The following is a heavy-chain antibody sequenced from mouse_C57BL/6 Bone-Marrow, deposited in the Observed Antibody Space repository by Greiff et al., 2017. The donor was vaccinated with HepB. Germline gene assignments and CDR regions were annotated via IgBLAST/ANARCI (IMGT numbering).Heavy chain of an antibody. CDR3: EREDYYAMDY. Sequence: QVQLQQPGAELVMPGASVKLSCKASGYTFTSYWMHWVKQRPGQGLEWIGEIDPSDSYTNYNQKFKGKSTLTVDKSSSTAYMQLSSLTSEDSAVYYCEREDYYAMDYWGQGTSVTVSS. J-gene: IGHJ4*01. CDR1: GYTFTSYW. CDR2: IDPSDSYT. V-gene: IGHV1-69*01.